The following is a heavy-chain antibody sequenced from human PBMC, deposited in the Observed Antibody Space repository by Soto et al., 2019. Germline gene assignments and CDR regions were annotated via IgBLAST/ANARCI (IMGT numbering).Heavy chain of an antibody. V-gene: IGHV3-30-3*01. CDR3: AKFYRDPTYNPRIYYYYGMDV. Sequence: PGGSLRLSCAASGFTFSSYAMHWVRQAPGKGLEWVAVISYDGSNKYYADSVKGRFTISRDNSKNTLYLQMNSLRAEDTAVYYCAKFYRDPTYNPRIYYYYGMDVWGQGTTVTVSS. J-gene: IGHJ6*02. CDR2: ISYDGSNK. CDR1: GFTFSSYA. D-gene: IGHD3-10*01.